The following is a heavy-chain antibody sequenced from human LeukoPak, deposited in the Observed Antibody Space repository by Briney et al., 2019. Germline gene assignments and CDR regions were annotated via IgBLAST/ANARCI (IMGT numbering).Heavy chain of an antibody. J-gene: IGHJ4*02. CDR3: TALGAASEY. V-gene: IGHV3-15*01. D-gene: IGHD2-15*01. CDR1: GLTFSNAW. Sequence: GGSLGLSCVGSGLTFSNAWMSWIRQAPGKGLQWVGHIKSKTDGGTTEYAASVKGRFTISRDDSKNTLYLQLNSLKNEDTALYYCTALGAASEYWGQGTLVTVSS. CDR2: IKSKTDGGTT.